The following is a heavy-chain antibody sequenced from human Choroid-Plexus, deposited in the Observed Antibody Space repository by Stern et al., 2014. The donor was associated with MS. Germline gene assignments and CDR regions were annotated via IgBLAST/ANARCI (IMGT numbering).Heavy chain of an antibody. CDR1: GFTFGSCA. V-gene: IGHV3-30*18. CDR3: AKDRQYLTYFFDH. Sequence: VQLVESGGGVVQPGRPLRLSCVASGFTFGSCAMHWVRQARGKGLEWVAGVSYDGSNKYYADSVKGRFTISRDNSQNTLYMQMSSLRPEDTAVYYCAKDRQYLTYFFDHWGQGSLVTVSS. J-gene: IGHJ5*02. CDR2: VSYDGSNK. D-gene: IGHD2/OR15-2a*01.